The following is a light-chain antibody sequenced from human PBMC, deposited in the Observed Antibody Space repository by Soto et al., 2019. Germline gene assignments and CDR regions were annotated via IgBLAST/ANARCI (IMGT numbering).Light chain of an antibody. CDR3: SSHTTDTTFV. J-gene: IGLJ1*01. CDR2: DVT. CDR1: SIDIGTYSY. Sequence: QSALTQPASVSGSPGQSITISCTGTSIDIGTYSYVSWYQQHPGKAPKLMISDVTNRPSGVSNRFSGSKSGNTASLTISGLQADDEADYYCSSHTTDTTFVFGTGTKVTVL. V-gene: IGLV2-14*03.